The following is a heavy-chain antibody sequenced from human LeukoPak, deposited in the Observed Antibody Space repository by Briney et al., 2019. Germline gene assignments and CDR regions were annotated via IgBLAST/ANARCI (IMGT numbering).Heavy chain of an antibody. Sequence: GSLRLSCVASGFPFSSYWMTWVRQAPGKGLKWVANIKQDGSKKSYVDSVKGQFTISRDNAKNSLYLQMNSLRAEDTAIYYCTRVGYIDEGIDYWGQGTLVTVSS. CDR1: GFPFSSYW. D-gene: IGHD5-24*01. J-gene: IGHJ4*02. V-gene: IGHV3-7*04. CDR2: IKQDGSKK. CDR3: TRVGYIDEGIDY.